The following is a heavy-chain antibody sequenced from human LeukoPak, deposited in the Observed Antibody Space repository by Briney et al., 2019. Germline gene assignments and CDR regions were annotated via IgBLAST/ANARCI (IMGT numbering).Heavy chain of an antibody. Sequence: GGSLRLSCAASGFTFRNYGIHWVRQATGKGLEWVSFIWSDGNNRFYADSVKGRFTISRDNSKNMLYLQMDTLRAEDTALYYCAKDPGASGSGFHMDVWGKGRTLIVSS. V-gene: IGHV3-30*02. CDR2: IWSDGNNR. D-gene: IGHD3-3*01. J-gene: IGHJ6*03. CDR3: AKDPGASGSGFHMDV. CDR1: GFTFRNYG.